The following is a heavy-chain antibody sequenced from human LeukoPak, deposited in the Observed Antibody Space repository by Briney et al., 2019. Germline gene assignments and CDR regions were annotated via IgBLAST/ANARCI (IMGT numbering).Heavy chain of an antibody. D-gene: IGHD3-22*01. Sequence: GASVKVSCKASGYSFTTYAMNWVRQAPGQGLEWMGWINTNTGNPTYAQGFTGRFVFSLDTSVSTAYLQISSLKAEDTAVYYCAREGTYYYDNSDYYPDNYWGQGTLVTVSS. J-gene: IGHJ4*02. CDR2: INTNTGNP. V-gene: IGHV7-4-1*02. CDR3: AREGTYYYDNSDYYPDNY. CDR1: GYSFTTYA.